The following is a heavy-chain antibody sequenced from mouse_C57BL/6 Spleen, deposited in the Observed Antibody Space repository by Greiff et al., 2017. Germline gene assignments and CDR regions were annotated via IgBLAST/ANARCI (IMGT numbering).Heavy chain of an antibody. CDR3: ARHDGGYYFDY. CDR2: ISSGGSYT. V-gene: IGHV5-6*01. J-gene: IGHJ2*01. D-gene: IGHD1-1*02. CDR1: GFTFSSYG. Sequence: EVNVVESGGDLVKPGGSLKLSCAASGFTFSSYGMSWLRQTPDKRLEWVATISSGGSYTYYPDSVKGRFTISRDNAKNTLYLQMSSLKSEDTAMYYCARHDGGYYFDYWGQGTTLTVSS.